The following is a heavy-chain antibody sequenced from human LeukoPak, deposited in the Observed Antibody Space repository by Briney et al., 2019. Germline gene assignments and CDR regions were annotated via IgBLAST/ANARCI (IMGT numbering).Heavy chain of an antibody. CDR2: IYHSGST. J-gene: IGHJ6*02. CDR1: GGSISSGGYS. CDR3: ARAPRAYCSGGSCYVDV. V-gene: IGHV4-30-2*01. Sequence: SEALSLTCAVSGGSISSGGYSWSWIRQPPGKGLEWIGYIYHSGSTYYNPSLKSRVTISVDRSKNQFSLKLSSVTAADTAVYYCARAPRAYCSGGSCYVDVWGQGTTVTVSS. D-gene: IGHD2-15*01.